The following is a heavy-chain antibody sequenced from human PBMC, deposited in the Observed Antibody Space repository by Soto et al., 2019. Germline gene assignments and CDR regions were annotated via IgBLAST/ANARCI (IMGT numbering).Heavy chain of an antibody. D-gene: IGHD3-22*01. CDR1: GYTFTGYA. CDR2: INAGNGNT. V-gene: IGHV1-3*01. CDR3: ARAPLGIIVAPDF. Sequence: ASVKVSCKASGYTFTGYAMHWVRQAPGQRLEWMGWINAGNGNTKYSQKFQGRVTITRDTSASAAYMELSSLTSDDTAVYYCARAPLGIIVAPDFWGQGTLVTVPS. J-gene: IGHJ4*02.